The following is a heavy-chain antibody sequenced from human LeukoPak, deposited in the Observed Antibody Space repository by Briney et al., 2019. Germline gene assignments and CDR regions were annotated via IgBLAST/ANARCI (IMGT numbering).Heavy chain of an antibody. J-gene: IGHJ5*02. Sequence: ASVKVSCKASGGTFSSYAISWVRQAPGQGLEWMGGIIPIFGTANYARKFQGRVTITTDESTSTAYMELSSLRSEDTAVYYCARDFAPAGYSSSWTRFDPWGQGTLVTVSS. V-gene: IGHV1-69*05. CDR3: ARDFAPAGYSSSWTRFDP. D-gene: IGHD6-13*01. CDR1: GGTFSSYA. CDR2: IIPIFGTA.